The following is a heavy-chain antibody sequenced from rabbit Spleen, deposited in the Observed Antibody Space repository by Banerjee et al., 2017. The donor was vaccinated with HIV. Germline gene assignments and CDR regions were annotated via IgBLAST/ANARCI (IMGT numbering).Heavy chain of an antibody. D-gene: IGHD6-1*01. V-gene: IGHV1S45*01. CDR3: ARTSKTGDGYDF. Sequence: QEQLEESGGDLVKPEGSLTLTCTASGFSFSNKAVMCWVRQAPGKGLEWIACINAVTGKAVYASWAKGRFTFSKTSSTTVTLQMTSLTAADTATYFCARTSKTGDGYDFWGPGTLVTVS. J-gene: IGHJ6*01. CDR1: GFSFSNKAV. CDR2: INAVTGKA.